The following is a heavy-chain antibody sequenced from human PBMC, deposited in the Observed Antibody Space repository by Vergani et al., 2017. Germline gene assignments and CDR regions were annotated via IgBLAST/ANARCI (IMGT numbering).Heavy chain of an antibody. CDR2: ISGSGGST. CDR3: ARVLVTMIRGPPLYSFQH. J-gene: IGHJ1*01. CDR1: GFTFSSYA. V-gene: IGHV3-23*01. Sequence: EVQLLESGGGLVQPGGSLRLSCAASGFTFSSYAMSWVRQAPGKGLEWVSAISGSGGSTYYADSVKGRFTISRDNSKNTLYLQMNSLRAEDTAVYYCARVLVTMIRGPPLYSFQHWGQGTLVTVSS. D-gene: IGHD3-10*01.